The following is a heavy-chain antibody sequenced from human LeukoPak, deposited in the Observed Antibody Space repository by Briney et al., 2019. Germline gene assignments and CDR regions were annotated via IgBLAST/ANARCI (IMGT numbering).Heavy chain of an antibody. CDR3: ARTGDFDS. D-gene: IGHD7-27*01. V-gene: IGHV1-2*02. J-gene: IGHJ4*02. CDR2: INPNSGDT. Sequence: GASVKVSCKDFGYTFISNYMHWGRQAPGQGLEWMGWINPNSGDTNYALKFQGRVTMTRDTSISTAYMELSRLSSDDTAVYYCARTGDFDSWGQGALVTVSS. CDR1: GYTFISNY.